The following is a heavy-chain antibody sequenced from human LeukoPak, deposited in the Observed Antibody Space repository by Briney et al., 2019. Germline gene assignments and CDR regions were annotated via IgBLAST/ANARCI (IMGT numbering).Heavy chain of an antibody. CDR3: ARDRPGISAAGAFDY. CDR1: RFSFSNFV. V-gene: IGHV3-30*04. CDR2: VSSDGTNK. J-gene: IGHJ4*02. Sequence: GGSLRLSCAASRFSFSNFVMHWVRQAPGKGLEWVAVVSSDGTNKYYADSVRGRFTVSRDNSENTLYMEMNSLRPEDTAVYYCARDRPGISAAGAFDYWGQGTLVTVSS. D-gene: IGHD6-13*01.